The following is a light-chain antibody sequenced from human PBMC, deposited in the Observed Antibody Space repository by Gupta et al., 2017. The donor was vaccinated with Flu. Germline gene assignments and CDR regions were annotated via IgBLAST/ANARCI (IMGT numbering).Light chain of an antibody. V-gene: IGKV2-28*01. CDR3: MQSLQGPPWT. CDR2: MAS. Sequence: DVVVTQSPLSLPVTPGEPASISCRSSQSLLHSNGVNYLDWYLQKPGQSPQLLIYMASTRASGVPDRFSGSGSGTDFTLKISRVEAEDIGVYYCMQSLQGPPWTFGRGTKVEIK. CDR1: QSLLHSNGVNY. J-gene: IGKJ1*01.